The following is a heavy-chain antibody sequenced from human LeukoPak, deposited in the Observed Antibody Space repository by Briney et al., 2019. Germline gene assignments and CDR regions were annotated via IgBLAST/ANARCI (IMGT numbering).Heavy chain of an antibody. J-gene: IGHJ4*02. V-gene: IGHV3-23*01. Sequence: TGGSLRLSCAASGFTFSSYEMNWVRQAPGKGLEWVSAISGSGGSTYYADSVKGRFTISRDNSKNTLYLQMNSLRAEDTAVYYCAKDRTYYDILTGYYTNYFDYWGQGTLVTVSS. CDR2: ISGSGGST. D-gene: IGHD3-9*01. CDR1: GFTFSSYE. CDR3: AKDRTYYDILTGYYTNYFDY.